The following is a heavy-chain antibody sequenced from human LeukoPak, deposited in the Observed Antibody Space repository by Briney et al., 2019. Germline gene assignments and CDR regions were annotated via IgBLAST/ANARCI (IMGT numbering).Heavy chain of an antibody. CDR1: GFTFTSYD. J-gene: IGHJ6*02. D-gene: IGHD1-26*01. CDR3: ARGQKWELLGVTYYYYGMDV. Sequence: GGSQRLSCAASGFTFTSYDMHWVRQATGKGLEWVSSIGTAGDTYYTDSVKGRFTISRENAKNSLYFQMNSLRAGDTAVYYCARGQKWELLGVTYYYYGMDVWGQGTTVTVSS. CDR2: IGTAGDT. V-gene: IGHV3-13*01.